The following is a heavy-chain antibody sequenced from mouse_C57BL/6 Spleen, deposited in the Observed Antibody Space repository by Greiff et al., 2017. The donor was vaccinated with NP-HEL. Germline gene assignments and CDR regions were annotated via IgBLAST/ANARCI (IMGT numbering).Heavy chain of an antibody. D-gene: IGHD1-1*01. Sequence: EVKLMESGPGMVKPSQSLSLTCTVTGYSITSGYDWHWIRHFPGNKLEWMGYISYSGSTNYNPSLKSRISITHDTSKNHFFLKLNSVTTEDTATYYCARGDYGSSYAYWYFDVWGTGTTVTVSS. CDR1: GYSITSGYD. CDR3: ARGDYGSSYAYWYFDV. CDR2: ISYSGST. J-gene: IGHJ1*03. V-gene: IGHV3-1*01.